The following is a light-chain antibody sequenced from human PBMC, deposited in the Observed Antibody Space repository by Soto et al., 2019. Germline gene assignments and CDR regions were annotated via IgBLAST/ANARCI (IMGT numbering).Light chain of an antibody. CDR1: QSVSSK. CDR3: QQYNTWPPIT. Sequence: EIVMTQSPATLSVSPGERATLSCRASQSVSSKLAWYQQKPGQAPRLLIYGASTRATGIPARFSGSGSGTEFTLTISSLQSEDFAVYYCQQYNTWPPITFGQGTRLEIK. V-gene: IGKV3-15*01. CDR2: GAS. J-gene: IGKJ5*01.